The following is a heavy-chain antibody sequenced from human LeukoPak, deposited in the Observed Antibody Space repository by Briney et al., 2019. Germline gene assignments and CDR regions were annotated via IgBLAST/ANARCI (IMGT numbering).Heavy chain of an antibody. CDR3: AREHKSYGDYPYYFDS. D-gene: IGHD4-17*01. J-gene: IGHJ4*02. CDR1: SDSISSGDYY. Sequence: PSQTLSLTCTVSSDSISSGDYYWSWIRQPAGKGLEFIGYINKKGGTFYNPPLKSRVSISIDTSKNQFSQKLTSVTAADTAVYFCAREHKSYGDYPYYFDSWGQGTLVTVSS. CDR2: INKKGGT. V-gene: IGHV4-30-4*01.